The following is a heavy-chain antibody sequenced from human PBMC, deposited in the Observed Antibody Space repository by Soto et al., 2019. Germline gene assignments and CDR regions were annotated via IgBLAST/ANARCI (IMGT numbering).Heavy chain of an antibody. CDR3: AREPLNMIVVVGDAFDI. D-gene: IGHD3-22*01. J-gene: IGHJ3*02. CDR2: VSGSGEST. CDR1: GFSFSTYA. V-gene: IGHV3-23*01. Sequence: GGSLRLSCAASGFSFSTYAMAWVRQAPGEGLEWVSGVSGSGESTDYADPVKGRLSISRDNSNNTLYLQVNSLRAEDTAVYYCAREPLNMIVVVGDAFDIWGQGTMVTVSS.